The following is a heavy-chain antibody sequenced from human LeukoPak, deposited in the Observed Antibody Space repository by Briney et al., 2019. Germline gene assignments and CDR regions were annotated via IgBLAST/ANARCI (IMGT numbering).Heavy chain of an antibody. Sequence: PSETLSLTCAVSGYSISSGYYWGWIRQPPGKGLEWIGSIYHSGSTYYNPSLKSRVTISVDTSKNQFSLKLSSVTAADTAVYYCAGPAVAGTHVFDYWGQGTLVTVSS. CDR1: GYSISSGYY. CDR3: AGPAVAGTHVFDY. D-gene: IGHD6-19*01. CDR2: IYHSGST. V-gene: IGHV4-38-2*01. J-gene: IGHJ4*02.